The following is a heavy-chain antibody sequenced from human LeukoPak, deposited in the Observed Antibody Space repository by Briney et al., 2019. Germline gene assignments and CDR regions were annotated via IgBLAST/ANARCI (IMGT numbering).Heavy chain of an antibody. CDR2: IYYSGST. Sequence: SETLSLTCTVSGGSISSYYWSWIRQPPGKGLEWIGYIYYSGSTNYNPSLKSRVTMSIDTSKNQFSLKLTSVTAADTAVYYCARTPIYYFDNSGYYNWGQGTLVTVSS. CDR3: ARTPIYYFDNSGYYN. J-gene: IGHJ4*02. D-gene: IGHD3-22*01. V-gene: IGHV4-59*12. CDR1: GGSISSYY.